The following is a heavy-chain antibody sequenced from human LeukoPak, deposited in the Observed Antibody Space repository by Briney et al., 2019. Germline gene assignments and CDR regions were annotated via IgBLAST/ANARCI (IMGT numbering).Heavy chain of an antibody. CDR3: AKDLSLYCGGDCYRNEFYFDY. D-gene: IGHD2-21*02. V-gene: IGHV3-23*01. J-gene: IGHJ4*02. CDR2: ISGSGGST. Sequence: GGSLRLSCAASGFTFSSYAMSWVRQAPGKGLEWVSAISGSGGSTYYADSVKGRFTISRDNSKNTLYLQMNSLSAEDTAVYYCAKDLSLYCGGDCYRNEFYFDYWGQGTLVTVSS. CDR1: GFTFSSYA.